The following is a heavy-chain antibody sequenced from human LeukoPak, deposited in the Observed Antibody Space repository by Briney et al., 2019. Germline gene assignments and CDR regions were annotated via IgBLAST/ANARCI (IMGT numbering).Heavy chain of an antibody. CDR2: ISGSGGST. J-gene: IGHJ5*02. D-gene: IGHD4-17*01. V-gene: IGHV3-23*01. CDR1: GFTFSSYA. CDR3: AKVGKDGDYSSYLRWFDP. Sequence: QPGGSLRLSCAASGFTFSSYAMSWVRQAPGKGLEWVSAISGSGGSTYYADSVKGRFTISRDNSKNTLYLQMNSLRAEDTAVYYCAKVGKDGDYSSYLRWFDPWGQGTLVTVSS.